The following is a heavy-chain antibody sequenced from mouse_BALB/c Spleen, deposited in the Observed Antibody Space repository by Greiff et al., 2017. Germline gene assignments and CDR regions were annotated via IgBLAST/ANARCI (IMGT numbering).Heavy chain of an antibody. CDR1: GFSLTSYG. CDR2: IWAGGST. D-gene: IGHD2-1*01. J-gene: IGHJ4*01. Sequence: QVQLKESGPGLVAPSQSLSITCTVSGFSLTSYGVHWVRQPPGKGLEWLGVIWAGGSTNYNSALMSRLSISKDNSKSQVFLKMNSLQTDDTAMYYCAIYGNYGYYAMDYWGQGTSVTVSS. CDR3: AIYGNYGYYAMDY. V-gene: IGHV2-9*02.